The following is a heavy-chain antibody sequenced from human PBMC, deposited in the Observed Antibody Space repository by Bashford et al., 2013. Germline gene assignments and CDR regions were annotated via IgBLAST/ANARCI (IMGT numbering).Heavy chain of an antibody. CDR2: INPNSGGT. J-gene: IGHJ6*02. D-gene: IGHD6-19*01. Sequence: VASVKVSCKASGYTFTGYYMHWVRQAPGQGLEWMGWINPNSGGTNYAQKFQGWVTMTRDTSISTAYMELSRLRSDDTAVYYCARAPTLNRSGWYIRSPYYYGMDVVGPRDHGHRLL. CDR1: GYTFTGYY. CDR3: ARAPTLNRSGWYIRSPYYYGMDV. V-gene: IGHV1-2*04.